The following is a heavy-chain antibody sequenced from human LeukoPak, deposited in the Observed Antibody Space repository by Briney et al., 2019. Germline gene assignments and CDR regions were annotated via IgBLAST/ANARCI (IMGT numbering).Heavy chain of an antibody. CDR2: ISSSSSTI. Sequence: GGSLRLSCAASGFTFSSYAMSWVRQAPGKGLEWVSFISSSSSTIYYADSVKGRFTVSRDNAKNSLYLQMNSLRAEDTAVYYCARDRGGSYSAIDYLGQGTLVTVSS. J-gene: IGHJ4*02. D-gene: IGHD1-26*01. CDR3: ARDRGGSYSAIDY. CDR1: GFTFSSYA. V-gene: IGHV3-48*04.